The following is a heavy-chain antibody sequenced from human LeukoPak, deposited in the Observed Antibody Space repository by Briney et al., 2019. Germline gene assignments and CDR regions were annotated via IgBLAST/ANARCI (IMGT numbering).Heavy chain of an antibody. V-gene: IGHV1-8*02. CDR2: MNPNSGNT. Sequence: ASVKVSCKASGYTFTSYDINWVRQATGQGLEWMGWMNPNSGNTGYAQKFQGRVTMTRDMSTSTVYMELSSLRSEDTAVYYCARGRALSLFDYWGQGPLVTVSS. D-gene: IGHD2/OR15-2a*01. CDR3: ARGRALSLFDY. J-gene: IGHJ4*02. CDR1: GYTFTSYD.